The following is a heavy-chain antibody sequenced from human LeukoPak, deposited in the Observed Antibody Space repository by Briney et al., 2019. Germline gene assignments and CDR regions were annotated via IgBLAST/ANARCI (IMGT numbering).Heavy chain of an antibody. J-gene: IGHJ2*01. Sequence: ASVKVSCKASGYTFTSYGISWVRQAPGQGLEWMGWISAYNGNTNYAQKLQGRVTMTTDTSTSTAYMELRSLRSDVTAVYYCARDVYSYGHWYFDLWGRGTLVTVSS. CDR1: GYTFTSYG. CDR2: ISAYNGNT. CDR3: ARDVYSYGHWYFDL. D-gene: IGHD5-18*01. V-gene: IGHV1-18*01.